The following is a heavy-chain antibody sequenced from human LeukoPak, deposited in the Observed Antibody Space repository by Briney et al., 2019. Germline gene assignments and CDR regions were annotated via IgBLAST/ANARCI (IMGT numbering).Heavy chain of an antibody. J-gene: IGHJ4*02. CDR2: ISGSGGST. V-gene: IGHV3-23*01. D-gene: IGHD6-13*01. CDR1: GFTFSSYA. CDR3: ARSYSSSWYYFDY. Sequence: QPGGSLRLSCAASGFTFSSYAMSWVRQAPGKGLEWVSAISGSGGSTYYADSVKGRFTISRDNSKNTLYLQMNSLRAEDTAVYYCARSYSSSWYYFDYWGQGTLVTVSS.